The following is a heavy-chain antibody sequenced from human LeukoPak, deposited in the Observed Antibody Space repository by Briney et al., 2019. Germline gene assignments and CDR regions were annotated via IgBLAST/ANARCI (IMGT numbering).Heavy chain of an antibody. D-gene: IGHD1-1*01. CDR1: GGSISSYY. Sequence: PSESLSLTCTVSGGSISSYYWSWIRQPAGKGLKWIGRIYTSGSTNYNPSLKSRVTMSVDTSKNQFSLKLSSVTAADTAVYYCARLARNWNDEAWGQGTLVTVSS. CDR3: ARLARNWNDEA. J-gene: IGHJ5*02. V-gene: IGHV4-4*07. CDR2: IYTSGST.